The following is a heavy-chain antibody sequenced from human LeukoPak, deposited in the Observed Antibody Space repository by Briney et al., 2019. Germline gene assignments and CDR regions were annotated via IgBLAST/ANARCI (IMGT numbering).Heavy chain of an antibody. CDR1: GGSFSGYN. CDR3: ARSSAGSGSPTDAFDI. V-gene: IGHV4-34*01. CDR2: INHSGST. Sequence: SETLSLTCAVYGGSFSGYNWSWIRQPPGKGLEWIGEINHSGSTNYNPSLKSRVTISVDTSKSQFSLKLSSVTAADTAVYYCARSSAGSGSPTDAFDIWGQGTMVTVPS. J-gene: IGHJ3*02. D-gene: IGHD1-26*01.